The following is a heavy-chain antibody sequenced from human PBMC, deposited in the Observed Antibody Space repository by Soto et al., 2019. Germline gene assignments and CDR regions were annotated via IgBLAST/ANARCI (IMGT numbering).Heavy chain of an antibody. V-gene: IGHV4-59*01. CDR1: GGSITTYY. CDR3: ASATPVGVKGYDFDY. Sequence: QVQLQESGPGLVKPSETLSLTCTVSGGSITTYYWNWIRQSPGKGLEYIGYIYHSETASYDPTSYSPSFKGRVAISVDTSKNHFSLQMTFVTAADTALYYCASATPVGVKGYDFDYWGQGILVTVSS. J-gene: IGHJ4*02. CDR2: IYHSETASYDPT. D-gene: IGHD5-12*01.